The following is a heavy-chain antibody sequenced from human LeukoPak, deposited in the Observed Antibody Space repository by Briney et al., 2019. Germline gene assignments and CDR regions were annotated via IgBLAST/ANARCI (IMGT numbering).Heavy chain of an antibody. CDR1: VYTFTIYD. Sequence: ASVTVSCTASVYTFTIYDINWVRQAPGQGLEWMGWMNPNSGNTGYAQKFQGRVTMTRNTSISTAYMELSSLRSEDTAVYYCARPGIAAAGTMDYWGQGTLVTVSS. CDR2: MNPNSGNT. V-gene: IGHV1-8*01. J-gene: IGHJ4*02. CDR3: ARPGIAAAGTMDY. D-gene: IGHD6-13*01.